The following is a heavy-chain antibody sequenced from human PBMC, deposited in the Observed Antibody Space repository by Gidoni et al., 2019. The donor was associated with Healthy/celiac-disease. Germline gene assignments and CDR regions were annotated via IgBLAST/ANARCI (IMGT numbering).Heavy chain of an antibody. J-gene: IGHJ4*02. CDR3: AKDRGGSGWPLGY. V-gene: IGHV3-23*01. D-gene: IGHD6-19*01. CDR1: AFTFSSYA. CDR2: TSGSGGRT. Sequence: EVQLLEPGVGLVQPGGSLSLSGAASAFTFSSYAMSWVRQAPGKGLECVSATSGSGGRTYCADSVKGRSTISSDHSQNTVSLQVTSLRAEATDVYYCAKDRGGSGWPLGYWGQGTLVTVSS.